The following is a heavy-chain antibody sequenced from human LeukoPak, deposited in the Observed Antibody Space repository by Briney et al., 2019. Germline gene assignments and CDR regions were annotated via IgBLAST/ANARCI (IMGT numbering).Heavy chain of an antibody. Sequence: GGSLRLSCAASGFTFDDYAMHWVRQAPGKGLEWVSGISWNSGSIGYADSVKGRFTISRDNAKNSLYLQMNSLRAEDTAVYYCARASWGYYDSSGYPFDYWGQGTLVTVSS. J-gene: IGHJ4*02. CDR1: GFTFDDYA. V-gene: IGHV3-9*01. D-gene: IGHD3-22*01. CDR2: ISWNSGSI. CDR3: ARASWGYYDSSGYPFDY.